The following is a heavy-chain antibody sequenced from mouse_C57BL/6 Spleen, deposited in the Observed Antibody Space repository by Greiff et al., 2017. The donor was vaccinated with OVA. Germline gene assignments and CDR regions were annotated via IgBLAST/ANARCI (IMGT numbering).Heavy chain of an antibody. Sequence: QVHVKQPGAELVRPGSSVKLSCKASGYTFTSYWMDWVKQRPGQGLEWIGNIYPSDSETHYNQKFKDKATLTVDKSSSTAYMQLSSLTSEDSAVYYCARFDYWGQGTTLTVSS. CDR3: ARFDY. CDR2: IYPSDSET. J-gene: IGHJ2*01. V-gene: IGHV1-61*01. CDR1: GYTFTSYW.